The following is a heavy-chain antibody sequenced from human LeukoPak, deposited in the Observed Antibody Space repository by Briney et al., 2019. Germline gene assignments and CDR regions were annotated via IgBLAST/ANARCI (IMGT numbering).Heavy chain of an antibody. Sequence: GGSLRLSCAASGFTFSDFYLTWIRQAPGKGLEWISYISEDGRITYYADSLKGRFTISRDNAKNSLSLQVDSLRADDTAVYFCARRGNTDSWTVLIDYWGQEPWSPSPQ. D-gene: IGHD3/OR15-3a*01. CDR1: GFTFSDFY. CDR3: ARRGNTDSWTVLIDY. CDR2: ISEDGRIT. V-gene: IGHV3-11*01. J-gene: IGHJ4*01.